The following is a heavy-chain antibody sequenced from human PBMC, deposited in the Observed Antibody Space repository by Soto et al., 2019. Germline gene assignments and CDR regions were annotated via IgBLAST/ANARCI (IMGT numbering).Heavy chain of an antibody. CDR1: GGTFSSYA. CDR3: AREQWLGGIYYPTYYYDCGMDV. CDR2: IISIFGTG. V-gene: IGHV1-69*01. D-gene: IGHD1-26*01. Sequence: QVQLVQSGAEVKKHGSSVKVSCKASGGTFSSYAISWVRQAPGQGLEWMGGIISIFGTGNYAQKFQGRVTITSDESTSTAYMELSSLRSEETAVYYCAREQWLGGIYYPTYYYDCGMDVWGQGTTVPVSS. J-gene: IGHJ6*02.